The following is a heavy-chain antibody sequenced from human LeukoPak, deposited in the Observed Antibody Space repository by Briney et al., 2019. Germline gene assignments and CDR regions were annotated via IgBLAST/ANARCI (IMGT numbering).Heavy chain of an antibody. Sequence: SVKVSCKASGGTFSSYAISWVRQAPGQGLEWMGGIIPIFGTANYAQKFQGRVTITADESTSTAYMGLSSLRSEDTAVYYCARSITIFGVDENWFDPWGQGTLVTVSS. CDR2: IIPIFGTA. D-gene: IGHD3-3*01. CDR3: ARSITIFGVDENWFDP. CDR1: GGTFSSYA. J-gene: IGHJ5*02. V-gene: IGHV1-69*13.